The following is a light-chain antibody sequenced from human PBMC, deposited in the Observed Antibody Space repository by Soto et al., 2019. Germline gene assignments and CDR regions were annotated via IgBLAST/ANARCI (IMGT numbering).Light chain of an antibody. CDR3: TSYTTSNTRQIV. Sequence: VLTQPASVSGSPGQSITISCTGTSSDVGGYNYVSWYQQHPGKAPKFMIYDVSNRPSGVSNRFSGSKSGNTASLTISGLQAEDEADYYCTSYTTSNTRQIVFGTGTKLTVL. CDR2: DVS. CDR1: SSDVGGYNY. J-gene: IGLJ1*01. V-gene: IGLV2-14*01.